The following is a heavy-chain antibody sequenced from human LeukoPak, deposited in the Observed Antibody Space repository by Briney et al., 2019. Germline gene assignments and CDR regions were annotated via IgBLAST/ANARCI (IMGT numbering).Heavy chain of an antibody. V-gene: IGHV3-7*01. CDR2: IKQDGTEK. CDR1: GFTFSSYW. Sequence: PGGSLRLSCAASGFTFSSYWMSWVRQAPGEGLEWVATIKQDGTEKYYVDSVTGRFTISRDNAMNALYLQMNSLRVEDTAVYYCASTDYNDISGYYYWGQGSLVTVSS. J-gene: IGHJ4*02. D-gene: IGHD3-22*01. CDR3: ASTDYNDISGYYY.